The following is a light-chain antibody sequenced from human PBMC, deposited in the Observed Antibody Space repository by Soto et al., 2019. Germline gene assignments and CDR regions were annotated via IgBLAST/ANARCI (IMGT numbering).Light chain of an antibody. V-gene: IGKV2-28*01. CDR2: LGS. Sequence: DIVMTQSPLSLPVTPGEPASISCRSSQSLLHSNGYNYLDWYLQKPGQSPQLLIYLGSNRASGVPDRISGSGSGPDFTLKISRVEAEDVGVYYCMQALQTQLTFGGGTKVEIK. CDR1: QSLLHSNGYNY. J-gene: IGKJ4*01. CDR3: MQALQTQLT.